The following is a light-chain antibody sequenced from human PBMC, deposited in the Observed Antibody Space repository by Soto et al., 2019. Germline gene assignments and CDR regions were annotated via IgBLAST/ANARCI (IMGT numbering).Light chain of an antibody. CDR2: GTS. J-gene: IGKJ4*01. V-gene: IGKV1-12*01. Sequence: IQITQSPTSLSSYLCDTVTITCRASQGIRSWLAWYQQKPGTAPKILIYGTSTLRSGVPSRFSGSGSGTHFTLTISDLQPEDFATYFCQQAISFPLTFGGGTKVDIK. CDR3: QQAISFPLT. CDR1: QGIRSW.